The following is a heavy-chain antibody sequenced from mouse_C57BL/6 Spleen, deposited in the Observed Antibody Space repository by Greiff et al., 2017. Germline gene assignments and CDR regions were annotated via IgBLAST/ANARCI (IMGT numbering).Heavy chain of an antibody. D-gene: IGHD4-1*01. CDR1: GFTFSDYG. CDR3: ARPDWGFAY. J-gene: IGHJ3*01. V-gene: IGHV5-17*01. CDR2: ISSGSSTI. Sequence: EVQLVESGGGLVKPGGSLKLSCAASGFTFSDYGMHWVRQAPEKGLEWVAYISSGSSTIYYADTEKGRFTISRDNAKNTLFLQMTSLRSEDTAMYYCARPDWGFAYWGQGTLVTVSA.